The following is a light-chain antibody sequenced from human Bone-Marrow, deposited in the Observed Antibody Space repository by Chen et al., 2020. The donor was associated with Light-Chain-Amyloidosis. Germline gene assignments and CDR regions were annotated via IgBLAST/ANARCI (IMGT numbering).Light chain of an antibody. CDR1: SGSIATNY. V-gene: IGLV6-57*01. CDR3: QSYQGSSQGV. J-gene: IGLJ3*02. Sequence: NFMLTQPHSVSESPGKTVIISCTRSSGSIATNYVQWYQQRPGSSPTTAIYEDDHRPSGVPERLSGSIDRSSNAASLAIAGLKTEDEADYYCQSYQGSSQGVFGGGTKLTVL. CDR2: EDD.